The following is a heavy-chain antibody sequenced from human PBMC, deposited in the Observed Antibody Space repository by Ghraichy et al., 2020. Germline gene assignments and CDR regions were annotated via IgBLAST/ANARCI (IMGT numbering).Heavy chain of an antibody. CDR3: ATDRGGSYLKPDYFDY. J-gene: IGHJ4*02. D-gene: IGHD1-26*01. V-gene: IGHV3-64*01. Sequence: GGSLRLSCAASGFTFSNYNMYWVRQAPGKRLEYVSGISNNGGSTYYANSVKGRFTISRDNSKNTLYLQMGSLKAEDMAVYYCATDRGGSYLKPDYFDYWGQGTLVTVSS. CDR1: GFTFSNYN. CDR2: ISNNGGST.